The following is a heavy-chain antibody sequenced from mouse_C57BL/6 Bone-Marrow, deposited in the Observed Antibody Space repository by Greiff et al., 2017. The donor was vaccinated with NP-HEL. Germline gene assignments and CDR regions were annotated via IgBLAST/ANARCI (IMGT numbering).Heavy chain of an antibody. CDR2: ISNGGGST. V-gene: IGHV5-12*01. CDR3: ARHEYYYAMDY. J-gene: IGHJ4*01. Sequence: EVKLVESGGGLVQPGGSLKLSCAASGFTFSDYYMYWVRQTPEKRLEWVAYISNGGGSTYYPDTVKGRFTISRDNAKNTLYLQMSRLKSEDTAMYYCARHEYYYAMDYWGQGTSVTVSS. CDR1: GFTFSDYY.